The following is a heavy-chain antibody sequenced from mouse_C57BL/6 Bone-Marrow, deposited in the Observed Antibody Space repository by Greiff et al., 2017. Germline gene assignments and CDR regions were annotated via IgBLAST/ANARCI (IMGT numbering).Heavy chain of an antibody. CDR2: IYPSDSET. CDR1: GYTFTSYW. D-gene: IGHD1-1*01. CDR3: ARGGSSFFDY. V-gene: IGHV1-61*01. J-gene: IGHJ2*01. Sequence: QVQLQQPGAELVRPGSSVKLSCKASGYTFTSYWMDWVTQRPGQGPEWLGNIYPSDSETNYNQKFKNQATLTVDKSSSTAYMQLSSLTSEDSAVYYCARGGSSFFDYWGQGTTLTVSS.